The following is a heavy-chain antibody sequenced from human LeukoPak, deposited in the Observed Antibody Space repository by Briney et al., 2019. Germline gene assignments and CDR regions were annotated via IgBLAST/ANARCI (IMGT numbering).Heavy chain of an antibody. D-gene: IGHD3-22*01. J-gene: IGHJ4*02. CDR3: ARMGPYYYDSSGRKYYFDY. CDR2: ISAYNGNT. CDR1: GYTFTSYG. Sequence: ASVKVSCKASGYTFTSYGISWVRQAPGQGLEWMGWISAYNGNTNYAQKLQGRVTMTTDTSTSTAYMELRRLRSDDTAVYYCARMGPYYYDSSGRKYYFDYWGQGTLVTVSS. V-gene: IGHV1-18*01.